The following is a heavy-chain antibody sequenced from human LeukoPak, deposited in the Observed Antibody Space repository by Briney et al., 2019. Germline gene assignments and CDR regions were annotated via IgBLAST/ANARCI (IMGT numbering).Heavy chain of an antibody. CDR3: AREDVDTAMVRI. CDR2: INPSGGST. Sequence: ASVKVYGKASGYTFTSYYMHWVRQAPGQGLEWRGIINPSGGSTSYAQKFQGRVPMTRDMYTSTVYMELSSLRSEDTAVYYCAREDVDTAMVRIWGQGTLVTVSS. V-gene: IGHV1-46*01. D-gene: IGHD5-18*01. CDR1: GYTFTSYY. J-gene: IGHJ4*02.